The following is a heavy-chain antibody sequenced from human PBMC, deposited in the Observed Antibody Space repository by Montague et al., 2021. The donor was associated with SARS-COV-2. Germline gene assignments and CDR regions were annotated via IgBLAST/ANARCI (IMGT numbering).Heavy chain of an antibody. V-gene: IGHV4-31*03. CDR1: GGSISSGGYY. Sequence: TLSLTCTVSGGSISSGGYYWSWIRQHPGKGLEWIGYIYYSGSTYYNPSLKSRVTISVDTSKNQFSLKLSSVTAADTAVYYCARVRITMIIVVTYFDYWGQGTLVTVSS. CDR3: ARVRITMIIVVTYFDY. D-gene: IGHD3-22*01. J-gene: IGHJ4*02. CDR2: IYYSGST.